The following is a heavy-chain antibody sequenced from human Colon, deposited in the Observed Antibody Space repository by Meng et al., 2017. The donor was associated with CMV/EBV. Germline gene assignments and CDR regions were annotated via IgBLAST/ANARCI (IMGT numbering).Heavy chain of an antibody. V-gene: IGHV1-2*02. Sequence: ASVKVSCKASGYTFTGYYMHWVRQAPGQGLEWMGWINPNSGGTNYAQKFQGRVTMTRDTSISTAYMELSRLRSDDTAVYYCARTKAAAGTWRWFDPWGQVPLFPFSS. CDR1: GYTFTGYY. D-gene: IGHD6-13*01. CDR2: INPNSGGT. J-gene: IGHJ5*02. CDR3: ARTKAAAGTWRWFDP.